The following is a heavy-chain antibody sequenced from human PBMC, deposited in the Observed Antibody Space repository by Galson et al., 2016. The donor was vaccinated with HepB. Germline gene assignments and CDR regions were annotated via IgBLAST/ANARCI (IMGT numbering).Heavy chain of an antibody. CDR1: GSTFSSYY. V-gene: IGHV1-46*01. D-gene: IGHD6-13*01. Sequence: SVKVSCKASGSTFSSYYIHWVRQAPRQGLEWMGLINPSGGTTSYAQKFQGRVTMTRVTSTSTVYMELGSLRLEDTAVYYCARVKAAAWGSYGMDVWGQGTTVTVAS. CDR2: INPSGGTT. CDR3: ARVKAAAWGSYGMDV. J-gene: IGHJ6*02.